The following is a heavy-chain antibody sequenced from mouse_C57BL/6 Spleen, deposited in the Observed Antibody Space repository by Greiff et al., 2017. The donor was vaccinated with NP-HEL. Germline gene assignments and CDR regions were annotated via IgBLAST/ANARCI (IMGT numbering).Heavy chain of an antibody. CDR3: ASTTVYWYFDV. V-gene: IGHV1-50*01. CDR2: IDPSDSYT. CDR1: GYTFTSYW. J-gene: IGHJ1*03. Sequence: VQLQQSGAELVKPGASVKLSCKASGYTFTSYWMQWVKQRPGQGLEWIGEIDPSDSYTNYNQKFKGKATLTVDTSSSTAYMQLSSLTSEDSAVYYCASTTVYWYFDVWGTGTTVTVSS. D-gene: IGHD1-1*01.